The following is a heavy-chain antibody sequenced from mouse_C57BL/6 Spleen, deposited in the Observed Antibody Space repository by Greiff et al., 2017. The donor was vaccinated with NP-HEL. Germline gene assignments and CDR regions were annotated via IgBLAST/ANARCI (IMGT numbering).Heavy chain of an antibody. J-gene: IGHJ4*01. Sequence: EVKLMESGPELVKPGASVKISCKASGYSFTGYYMNWVKQSPEKSLEWIGEINPSTGGTTYNQKFKAKATLTVDKSSSTAYMQLKSLTSEDSAVYYCARRKLSLYYYAMDYWGQGTSVTVSS. CDR1: GYSFTGYY. V-gene: IGHV1-42*01. CDR3: ARRKLSLYYYAMDY. D-gene: IGHD3-2*02. CDR2: INPSTGGT.